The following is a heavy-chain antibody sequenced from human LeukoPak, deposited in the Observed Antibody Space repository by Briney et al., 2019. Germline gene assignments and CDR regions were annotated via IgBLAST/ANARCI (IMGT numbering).Heavy chain of an antibody. J-gene: IGHJ4*02. CDR2: ISGRGGST. Sequence: GGSLRLSCAASGFTFSSYAMSWVRQAPGKGLEWVSAISGRGGSTYYADSVKGRFTISRDNSKNTLYLQMNSLRAEDTAVYYCAKVRDSSGYYYDYWGQGTLVTVSS. D-gene: IGHD3-22*01. CDR1: GFTFSSYA. CDR3: AKVRDSSGYYYDY. V-gene: IGHV3-23*01.